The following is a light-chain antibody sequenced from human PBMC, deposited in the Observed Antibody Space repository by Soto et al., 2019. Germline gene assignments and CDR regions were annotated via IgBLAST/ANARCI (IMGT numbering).Light chain of an antibody. CDR1: QSVSSIY. V-gene: IGKV3-20*01. Sequence: EIVLTQSPGTLSLSPGERATLSCSASQSVSSIYLAWYQHKPGQAPRLLIYGASSRPTGIPDRFSGSGSRTDFTLTISRLEPEDFAVYYCQQYGSSALTFGGGTKVEIK. CDR3: QQYGSSALT. CDR2: GAS. J-gene: IGKJ4*01.